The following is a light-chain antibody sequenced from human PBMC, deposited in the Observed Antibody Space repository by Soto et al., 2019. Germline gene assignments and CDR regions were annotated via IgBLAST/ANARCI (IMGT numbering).Light chain of an antibody. Sequence: VMTQSPATLSLSPGERATLSCRASQSVSSTLAWYQQKPGQAPRLLIYDASTRATGVPARFSGSGSGTDFTLTISRPEPEDFAVYYCQQYGSSPSITFGQGTRLEIK. J-gene: IGKJ5*01. CDR3: QQYGSSPSIT. V-gene: IGKV3-20*01. CDR2: DAS. CDR1: QSVSST.